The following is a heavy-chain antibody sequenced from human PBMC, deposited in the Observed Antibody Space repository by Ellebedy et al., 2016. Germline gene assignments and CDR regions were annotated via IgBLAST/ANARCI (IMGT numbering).Heavy chain of an antibody. V-gene: IGHV3-11*01. CDR1: GFTFSDYY. CDR2: ISGGGSTR. Sequence: GGSLRLXXAASGFTFSDYYMSWIRQAPGKGLEWVSYISGGGSTRYYADSVKGRFTISRDNAKNSLYLQMNSLRAEDTAVYYCARTSPYCSGGFCYPDHWGQGTLVTVSS. D-gene: IGHD2-15*01. J-gene: IGHJ4*02. CDR3: ARTSPYCSGGFCYPDH.